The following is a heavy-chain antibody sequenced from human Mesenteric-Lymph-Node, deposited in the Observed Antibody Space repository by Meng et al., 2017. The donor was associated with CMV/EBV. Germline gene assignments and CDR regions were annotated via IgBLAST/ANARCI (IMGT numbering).Heavy chain of an antibody. CDR1: GFTFSSYG. D-gene: IGHD6-19*01. J-gene: IGHJ3*02. Sequence: GESLKISCTASGFTFSSYGMHWVRQAPGKGLEWVAFIRYDGSNKYYVDSVKGRFTISRDNSKNTLYLQMNSLRAEDTAVYYCARDGGYNSGWGHDAFDIWGQGTMVTVSS. CDR2: IRYDGSNK. CDR3: ARDGGYNSGWGHDAFDI. V-gene: IGHV3-30*02.